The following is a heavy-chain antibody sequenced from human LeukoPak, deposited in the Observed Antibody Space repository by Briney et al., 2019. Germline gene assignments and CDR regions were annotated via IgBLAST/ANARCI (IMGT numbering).Heavy chain of an antibody. D-gene: IGHD3-3*01. Sequence: QPGGSLRLSCAASGFTFSSYAMSWVRQAPGKGLEWVSAISGSGGSTYYADSVKGRFTISRDNSENTLYLQMNSLRAEDTAVYYCAKDTTHYDFWSGYYNNWFDPWGQGTLVTVSS. CDR3: AKDTTHYDFWSGYYNNWFDP. V-gene: IGHV3-23*01. CDR1: GFTFSSYA. J-gene: IGHJ5*02. CDR2: ISGSGGST.